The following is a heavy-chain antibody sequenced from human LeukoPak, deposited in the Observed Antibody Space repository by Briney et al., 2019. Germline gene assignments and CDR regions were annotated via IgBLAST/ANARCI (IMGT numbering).Heavy chain of an antibody. J-gene: IGHJ4*02. Sequence: KAGGSLRLSCAASGFTFSDYYMSWIRQAPGKGLEWVSYISGGGSTTYYADSVKGRFTISRDNAKNSLYLQMSSLRAEDTAVYYCARVDWTPDYWGQGTLLTVSS. CDR3: ARVDWTPDY. CDR1: GFTFSDYY. V-gene: IGHV3-11*01. D-gene: IGHD1-1*01. CDR2: ISGGGSTT.